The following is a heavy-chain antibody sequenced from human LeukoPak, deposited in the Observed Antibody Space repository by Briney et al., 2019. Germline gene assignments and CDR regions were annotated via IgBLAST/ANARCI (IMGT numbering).Heavy chain of an antibody. CDR3: AKDHLHYYDSSGS. D-gene: IGHD3-22*01. CDR1: GFTFSSYG. V-gene: IGHV3-30*02. CDR2: IRYDGSNK. J-gene: IGHJ5*02. Sequence: GGSLRLSCAASGFTFSSYGMHWVRQAPGKGLEWVAFIRYDGSNKYYADSVKGRFTISRDNSKNTLYLQMSSLRAEDTAVYYCAKDHLHYYDSSGSWGQGTLVTVSS.